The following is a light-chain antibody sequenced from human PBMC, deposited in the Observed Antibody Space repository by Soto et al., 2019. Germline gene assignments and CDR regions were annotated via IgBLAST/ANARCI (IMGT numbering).Light chain of an antibody. CDR3: SSDTSSSTGV. Sequence: QSALTQPASVSGSPGQSITISCTGTSSDVGGYNYVSWYQQHPGKAPEPMIYEVSNRPSGVSNRFSGSKSGNTASLTISGLQDEDEADYYCSSDTSSSTGVFGTGTKVTVL. J-gene: IGLJ1*01. V-gene: IGLV2-14*01. CDR1: SSDVGGYNY. CDR2: EVS.